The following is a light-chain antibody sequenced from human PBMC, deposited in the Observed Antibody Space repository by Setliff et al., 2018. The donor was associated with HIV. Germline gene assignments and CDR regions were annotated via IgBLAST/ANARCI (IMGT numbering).Light chain of an antibody. J-gene: IGLJ1*01. V-gene: IGLV2-14*03. CDR1: SSDVGGYDF. Sequence: QSVLTQPASVSGSPGQSITISCIGTSSDVGGYDFVSWYQQRPGKAPKLIIFDVSERPSGVSHRFSASKSGNTASLTTSGLQTEDEANYFCASYRSPATYVFGIGTKGTVL. CDR2: DVS. CDR3: ASYRSPATYV.